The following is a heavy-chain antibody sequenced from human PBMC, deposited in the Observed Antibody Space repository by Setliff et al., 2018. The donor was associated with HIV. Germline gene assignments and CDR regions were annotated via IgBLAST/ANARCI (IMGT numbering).Heavy chain of an antibody. CDR3: ARHANTVTTVFVDYFDY. CDR1: GYSISSGYY. CDR2: IYQTGVT. V-gene: IGHV4-38-2*01. D-gene: IGHD4-17*01. J-gene: IGHJ4*02. Sequence: PSETLSLTCAVSGYSISSGYYWGWIRQPPGKGLEWIGSIYQTGVTYYNPSLKSRVTISVDTSKNQFSLNLSSVTAADTAIYYCARHANTVTTVFVDYFDYWGQGTLVTVPQ.